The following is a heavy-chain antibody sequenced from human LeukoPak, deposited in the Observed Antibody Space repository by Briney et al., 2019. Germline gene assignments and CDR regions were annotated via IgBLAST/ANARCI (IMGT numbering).Heavy chain of an antibody. CDR1: GFTFSDYY. D-gene: IGHD3-22*01. CDR3: ARASDTYYYDSSGPPVSY. Sequence: GGSLRLSCAASGFTFSDYYMSWIRQAPGKGLEWVSYISSSGGTIYYADSVKGRFTISRDNAKNSLYLQMNSLRAEDTAVYYCARASDTYYYDSSGPPVSYWGQGTLVTVSS. CDR2: ISSSGGTI. V-gene: IGHV3-11*04. J-gene: IGHJ4*02.